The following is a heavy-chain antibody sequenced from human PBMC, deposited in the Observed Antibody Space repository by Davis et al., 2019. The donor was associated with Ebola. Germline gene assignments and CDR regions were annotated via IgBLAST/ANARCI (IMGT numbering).Heavy chain of an antibody. J-gene: IGHJ4*02. CDR1: GYTFTSYA. CDR3: ARAQFPTTSDH. CDR2: INPHNGNT. Sequence: ASVKVSCKASGYTFTSYAMNWVRQAPGQGLEWMGWINPHNGNTNYAQNVQGRVIMTSDTSTSTAYMELRSLRSDDTAVYYCARAQFPTTSDHWGQGTLVTVSS. V-gene: IGHV1-18*01. D-gene: IGHD1-1*01.